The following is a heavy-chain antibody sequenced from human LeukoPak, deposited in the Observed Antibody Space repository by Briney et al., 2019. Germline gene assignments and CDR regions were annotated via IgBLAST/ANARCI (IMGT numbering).Heavy chain of an antibody. CDR1: GFTFSTYK. V-gene: IGHV3-21*01. J-gene: IGHJ3*02. D-gene: IGHD1-20*01. CDR3: ARVLDITGTIFDAFDI. CDR2: ISGSGTYM. Sequence: KSGGSLRLSCAASGFTFSTYKMNWVRQAPGKGLEWVSSISGSGTYMYYADSLKGRFTISRDNAKNSLYLQMNSLRAEDTAVYYCARVLDITGTIFDAFDIWGQGTMVTVSS.